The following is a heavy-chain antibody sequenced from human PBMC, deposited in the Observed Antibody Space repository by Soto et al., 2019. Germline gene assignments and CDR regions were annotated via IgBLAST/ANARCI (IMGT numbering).Heavy chain of an antibody. J-gene: IGHJ4*02. CDR2: ISYDGSNK. CDR1: GFTGSSYG. V-gene: IGHV3-30*18. Sequence: GALRLGCAASGFTGSSYGMHWVRQAPGKGLEWVAVISYDGSNKYYADSVKGRFTISRDNSKNTLYLQMNSLRAEDTAVYYCAKDSYYYDSSGYFDYWGQGTLVTVSS. D-gene: IGHD3-22*01. CDR3: AKDSYYYDSSGYFDY.